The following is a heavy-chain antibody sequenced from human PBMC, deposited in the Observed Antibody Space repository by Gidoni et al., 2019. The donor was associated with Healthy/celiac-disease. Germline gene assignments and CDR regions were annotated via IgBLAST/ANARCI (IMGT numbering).Heavy chain of an antibody. CDR1: GLTFDYYT. D-gene: IGHD6-19*01. CDR2: ISWDGGST. CDR3: AKDEGSGWPDPYYFDY. J-gene: IGHJ4*02. Sequence: EVQLVESGGVVVQPGGSLRLSCAASGLTFDYYTMHWVRQAPGKGLGWVSLISWDGGSTYYADSVKGRFTISRDNSKNSLYLQMNSLRTEDTALYYCAKDEGSGWPDPYYFDYWGQGTLVTVSS. V-gene: IGHV3-43*01.